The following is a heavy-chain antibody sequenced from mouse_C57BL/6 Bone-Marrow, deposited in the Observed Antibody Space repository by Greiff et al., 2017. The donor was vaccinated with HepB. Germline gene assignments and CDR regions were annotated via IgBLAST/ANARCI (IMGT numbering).Heavy chain of an antibody. CDR3: VRRIYYYGSSSRWYFDV. CDR2: IRSKSSNYAT. V-gene: IGHV10-3*01. CDR1: GFTFNTYA. J-gene: IGHJ1*03. Sequence: EVQRVESGGGLVQPKGSLKLSCAASGFTFNTYAMHWVRQAPGKGLEWVARIRSKSSNYATYYADSVKDRFTISRDDSQSMLYLQMNNLKTEDTAMYYCVRRIYYYGSSSRWYFDVWGTGTTVTVSS. D-gene: IGHD1-1*01.